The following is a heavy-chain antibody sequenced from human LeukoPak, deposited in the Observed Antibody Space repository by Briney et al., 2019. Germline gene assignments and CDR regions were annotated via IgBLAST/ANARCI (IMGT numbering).Heavy chain of an antibody. CDR1: GYTFTGYY. Sequence: WASVKVSCKASGYTFTGYYMHWVRQAPGQGPEWMGWINPNSGGTNYAQKFQGRVTMTRDTSISTAYMELSRLRSDDTAVYYCARLLRFLEWVSYYGMDVWGQGTTVTVSS. CDR2: INPNSGGT. CDR3: ARLLRFLEWVSYYGMDV. J-gene: IGHJ6*02. D-gene: IGHD3-3*01. V-gene: IGHV1-2*02.